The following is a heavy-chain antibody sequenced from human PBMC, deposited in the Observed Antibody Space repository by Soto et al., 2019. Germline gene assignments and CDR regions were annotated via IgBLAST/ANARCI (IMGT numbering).Heavy chain of an antibody. J-gene: IGHJ5*02. Sequence: SETLSLTCTVSGASISTNHHNWAWVRQPPGKGLEWMGNIHYRGDTYFNPSLGSRLSMSVDTSKNQFSLKLTSVTAADTAVYYCARLPTGYPNWFDPWGQGTLVTVSS. V-gene: IGHV4-39*01. D-gene: IGHD3-9*01. CDR1: GASISTNHHN. CDR2: IHYRGDT. CDR3: ARLPTGYPNWFDP.